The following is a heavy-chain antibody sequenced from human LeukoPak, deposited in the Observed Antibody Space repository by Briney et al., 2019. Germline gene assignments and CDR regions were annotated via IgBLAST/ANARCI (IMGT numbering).Heavy chain of an antibody. Sequence: PSETLSLTCTVSGGSISSSSYYWGWIRQPPGKGLEWIGSIYYSRSTYYNPSLKSRVTISVDTSKNQFSLKLSSVTAADTAVYYCARGWGIAARPPHFDYWGQGTLVTVSS. J-gene: IGHJ4*02. CDR3: ARGWGIAARPPHFDY. CDR1: GGSISSSSYY. CDR2: IYYSRST. V-gene: IGHV4-39*01. D-gene: IGHD6-6*01.